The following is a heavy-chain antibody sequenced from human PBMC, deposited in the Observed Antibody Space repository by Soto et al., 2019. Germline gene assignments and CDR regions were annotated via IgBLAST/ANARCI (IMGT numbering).Heavy chain of an antibody. J-gene: IGHJ4*02. CDR3: ARGYYDSSGYYRHFDY. Sequence: QVQLQESGPGLVKPSQTLSLTCTVSGGSISSGGYYWSWIRQHPGKGLEWIGYIYYSGSTYYNPSLKTRVTISVGTSKNQFSLKLSSVTAADTAVYYCARGYYDSSGYYRHFDYWGQGTLVTVSS. CDR1: GGSISSGGYY. D-gene: IGHD3-22*01. CDR2: IYYSGST. V-gene: IGHV4-31*03.